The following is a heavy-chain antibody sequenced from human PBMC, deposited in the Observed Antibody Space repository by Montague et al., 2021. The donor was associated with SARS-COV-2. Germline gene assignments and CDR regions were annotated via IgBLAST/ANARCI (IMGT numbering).Heavy chain of an antibody. CDR3: ARVFWYYYDSSGERFDY. J-gene: IGHJ4*02. Sequence: SETLSLTCTVSGGSISSTSYYWGWISQPPGKGLEWIGSIYYSGSTYYNPSLKSRVTISVDTSKNQFSLKLSSVTAADTAVYYCARVFWYYYDSSGERFDYWGQGTLVTVSS. V-gene: IGHV4-39*07. CDR1: GGSISSTSYY. D-gene: IGHD3-22*01. CDR2: IYYSGST.